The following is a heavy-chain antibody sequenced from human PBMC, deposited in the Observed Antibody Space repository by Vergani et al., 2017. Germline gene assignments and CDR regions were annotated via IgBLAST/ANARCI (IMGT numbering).Heavy chain of an antibody. J-gene: IGHJ3*02. CDR1: GDSISSGNYY. Sequence: QVQLQESGPGLLKPSQTLSLTCSVSGDSISSGNYYWIWIRQPAGKGLEWMGRIYSSGSTSYNPSIKSRITMSLDTSKNQFSLSLSSVTAADTAVYYCARGTFLHAFDNWGQGTVVTVSS. D-gene: IGHD1-26*01. CDR2: IYSSGST. V-gene: IGHV4-61*02. CDR3: ARGTFLHAFDN.